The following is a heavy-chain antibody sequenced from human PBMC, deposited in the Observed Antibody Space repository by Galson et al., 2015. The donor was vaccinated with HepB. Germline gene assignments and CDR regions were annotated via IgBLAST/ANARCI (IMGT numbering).Heavy chain of an antibody. CDR1: GYTFTSYY. CDR2: INPSGGST. D-gene: IGHD4-17*01. J-gene: IGHJ5*02. V-gene: IGHV1-46*03. Sequence: SVKVSCKASGYTFTSYYMHWVRQAPGQGLEWMGIINPSGGSTSYAQKFQGRVTMTRDTSTSTVYMELSGLRSEDTAVYYCARDLTTVTTEGDPWGQGTLVTVSS. CDR3: ARDLTTVTTEGDP.